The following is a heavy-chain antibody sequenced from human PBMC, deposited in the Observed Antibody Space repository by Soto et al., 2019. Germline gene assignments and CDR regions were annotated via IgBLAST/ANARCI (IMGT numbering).Heavy chain of an antibody. Sequence: GGSLRLSCAASGFTFSSYSMNWVRQAPGEGLEWVSSISSSSSYIYYADSVEGRFTISRDNAKNSLYLQMNSLRAEDTAVYYCARDDSHSSSSRYYYYGMDVWGQGTTVTVSS. CDR2: ISSSSSYI. CDR3: ARDDSHSSSSRYYYYGMDV. CDR1: GFTFSSYS. V-gene: IGHV3-21*01. J-gene: IGHJ6*02. D-gene: IGHD6-6*01.